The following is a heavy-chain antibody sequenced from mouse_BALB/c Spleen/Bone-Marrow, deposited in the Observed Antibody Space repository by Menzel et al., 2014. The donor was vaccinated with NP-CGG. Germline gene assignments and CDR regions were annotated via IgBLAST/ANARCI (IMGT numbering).Heavy chain of an antibody. D-gene: IGHD1-1*01. V-gene: IGHV5-6-3*01. CDR2: INSNGGST. Sequence: AASGFTFSSYGMSWVRQTPDKRLELVATINSNGGSTYYPDSVKGRFTISRDNAKNNLYLQMSSLKSEDTAMYYCARGSSYFDYWGQGTTLTVSS. CDR3: ARGSSYFDY. CDR1: GFTFSSYG. J-gene: IGHJ2*01.